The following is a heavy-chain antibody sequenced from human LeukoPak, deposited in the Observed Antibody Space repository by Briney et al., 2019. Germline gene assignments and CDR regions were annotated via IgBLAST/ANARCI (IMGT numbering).Heavy chain of an antibody. D-gene: IGHD3-10*01. Sequence: GASVKVSCKASGYTFANYEIHWVRQATGQGLEWKAWVNPNSGNTNYAQKFQGRVTVTRNTFISTAYMELGSLGLEDTAVYYCARGTSYYASGSYPDFDYWGQGTLVTVSS. CDR2: VNPNSGNT. J-gene: IGHJ4*02. CDR1: GYTFANYE. V-gene: IGHV1-8*03. CDR3: ARGTSYYASGSYPDFDY.